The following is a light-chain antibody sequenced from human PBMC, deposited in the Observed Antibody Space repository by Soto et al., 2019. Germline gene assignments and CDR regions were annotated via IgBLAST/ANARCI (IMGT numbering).Light chain of an antibody. CDR1: QSISDW. CDR2: KAS. CDR3: QYYDSYSWT. V-gene: IGKV1-5*03. Sequence: DIQMTQSPSTLSASVGDRVTITCRASQSISDWWAWYQQKPGKAPKFLIYKASNLESGVPSRFSDSGSGTEFTLTISSVQPDDFATYYCQYYDSYSWTFGQGTKVEIK. J-gene: IGKJ1*01.